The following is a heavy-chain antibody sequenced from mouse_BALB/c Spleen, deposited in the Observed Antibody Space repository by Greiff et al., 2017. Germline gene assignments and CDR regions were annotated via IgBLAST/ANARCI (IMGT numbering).Heavy chain of an antibody. CDR2: ISTYYGDA. J-gene: IGHJ3*01. CDR1: GYTFTDYA. Sequence: VQLEESGAELVRPGVSVKISCKGSGYTFTDYAMHWGKQSHAKSLEWIGVISTYYGDASYNQKFKGKATMTVDKSSSTAYMELARLTSEDSAIYYCARHGNYPFAYWGQGTLVTVSA. CDR3: ARHGNYPFAY. D-gene: IGHD2-1*01. V-gene: IGHV1S137*01.